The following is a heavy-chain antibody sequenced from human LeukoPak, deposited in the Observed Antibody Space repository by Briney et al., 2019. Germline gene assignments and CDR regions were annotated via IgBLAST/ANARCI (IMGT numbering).Heavy chain of an antibody. J-gene: IGHJ4*02. CDR1: GGSFSGYS. V-gene: IGHV4-34*01. CDR3: ARERKAYYYGSGSSYYFDY. CDR2: INHSGST. D-gene: IGHD3-10*01. Sequence: SETLSLTCAVYGGSFSGYSWSWIRQPPGKGLEWIGEINHSGSTNYNPSLKSRVTISVDTSKNQFSLKLSSVTAADTAVYYCARERKAYYYGSGSSYYFDYWGQGTLVTVSS.